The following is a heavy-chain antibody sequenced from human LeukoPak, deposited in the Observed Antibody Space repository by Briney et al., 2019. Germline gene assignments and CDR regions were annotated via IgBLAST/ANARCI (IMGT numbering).Heavy chain of an antibody. D-gene: IGHD3-10*01. V-gene: IGHV3-48*01. CDR3: ARDWSYAFDI. CDR2: ISSSSSSSSSSSPT. Sequence: GGSLSPSGAAPGFTSSGYRINWFGQAPGKGLKWVPPISSSSSSSSSSSPTYYADSVKGRFTISRDDAKNSLYLQMNSLRAEDTALYYCARDWSYAFDIWGQGTMVTVSS. CDR1: GFTSSGYR. J-gene: IGHJ3*02.